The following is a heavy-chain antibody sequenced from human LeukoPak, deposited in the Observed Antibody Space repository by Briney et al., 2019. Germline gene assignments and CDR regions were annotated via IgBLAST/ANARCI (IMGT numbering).Heavy chain of an antibody. CDR3: AKVHLTYYYDSDGYGFQDH. Sequence: GGSLRLSCAASGFTFSSYAMSWVRQAPGKGLEWVSSVSGSGGSTYYADSVKGQFTISRDNSKNTLFLQMNSLRTEDTAVYYCAKVHLTYYYDSDGYGFQDHWGQGTLVTVSS. D-gene: IGHD3-22*01. V-gene: IGHV3-23*01. CDR2: VSGSGGST. J-gene: IGHJ4*02. CDR1: GFTFSSYA.